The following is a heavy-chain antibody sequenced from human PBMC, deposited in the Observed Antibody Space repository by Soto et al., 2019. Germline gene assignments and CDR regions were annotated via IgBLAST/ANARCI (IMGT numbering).Heavy chain of an antibody. V-gene: IGHV1-8*01. CDR2: MNPKSGNT. J-gene: IGHJ4*02. CDR3: ARGLVDSGGNCFDS. Sequence: GASMKVSCKASGYNINSYDMNWVRQATGQGLEWMGWMNPKSGNTGFAEKFQGRVKMTWNTSTGTVYLEISSLRPEDTAVYFCARGLVDSGGNCFDSWGQGTRVTVSS. CDR1: GYNINSYD. D-gene: IGHD2-21*01.